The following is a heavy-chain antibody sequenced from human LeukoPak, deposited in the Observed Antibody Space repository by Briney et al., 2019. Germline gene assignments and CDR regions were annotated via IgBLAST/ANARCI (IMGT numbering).Heavy chain of an antibody. CDR3: ARTWYSSSWYFAFDI. Sequence: LSGGSLRLSCTASGFRFTNYAMTWVRQAPGKGLEWVSSVSSIGGDTSYTDSVKGRFTVSRDNSKNTLYLQMNSLRAEDTAVYYCARTWYSSSWYFAFDIWGQGTMVTVSS. CDR1: GFRFTNYA. CDR2: VSSIGGDT. J-gene: IGHJ3*02. V-gene: IGHV3-23*01. D-gene: IGHD6-13*01.